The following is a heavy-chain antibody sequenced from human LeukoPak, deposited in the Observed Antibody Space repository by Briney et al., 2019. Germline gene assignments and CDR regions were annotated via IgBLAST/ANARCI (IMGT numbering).Heavy chain of an antibody. V-gene: IGHV4-4*07. CDR1: GGSISSYY. CDR3: ARGERLLWFGELFGY. CDR2: IYSSGST. J-gene: IGHJ4*02. Sequence: PSETLSLTCTVSGGSISSYYWSWIRQPAGKGLEWIGRIYSSGSTNYNPSLKSRVTISVDTSKNQFSLKLSSVTAADTAVYYCARGERLLWFGELFGYWGQGTLVTVSS. D-gene: IGHD3-10*01.